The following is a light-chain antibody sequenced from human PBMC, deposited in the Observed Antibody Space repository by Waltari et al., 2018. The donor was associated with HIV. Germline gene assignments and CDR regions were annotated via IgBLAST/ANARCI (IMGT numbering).Light chain of an antibody. CDR2: DVS. Sequence: QSALTQPRSVSGSPGQSVTISCTGTSSDVGGYNSVSWYQQHPTQPPKLTIYDVSKRPSGVPDRFSGSKSGNTASLTISGLQAEDEADYYGCSYAGTYTWVFGGGTKLTVL. V-gene: IGLV2-11*01. CDR1: SSDVGGYNS. J-gene: IGLJ3*02. CDR3: CSYAGTYTWV.